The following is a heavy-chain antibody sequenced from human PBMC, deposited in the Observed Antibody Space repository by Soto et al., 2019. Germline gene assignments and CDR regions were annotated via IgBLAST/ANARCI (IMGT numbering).Heavy chain of an antibody. Sequence: GGSLRLSCAASGFTFSSYAMSWVRQAPGKGLEWVSAISGSGGSTYYADSVKGRFTISRDNSKNTLYLQMNSLRAEDTAVYYCAKAGVGDTAVVRVNWFDPWGQGTLVTVSS. CDR1: GFTFSSYA. V-gene: IGHV3-23*01. CDR3: AKAGVGDTAVVRVNWFDP. CDR2: ISGSGGST. J-gene: IGHJ5*02. D-gene: IGHD5-18*01.